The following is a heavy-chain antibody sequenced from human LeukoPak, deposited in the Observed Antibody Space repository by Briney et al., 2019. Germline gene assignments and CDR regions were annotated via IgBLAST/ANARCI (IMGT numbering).Heavy chain of an antibody. J-gene: IGHJ4*02. V-gene: IGHV3-23*01. Sequence: GGTLRLSCAASGFTFSSYGMSWVRQAPGKGLEWVSAISGSGGSTYYADSVKGRFTISRDNSKSTLYLQMNSLRAEDTAVYYCAKDLSKWPSHGYWGQGTLVTVSS. CDR1: GFTFSSYG. CDR2: ISGSGGST. D-gene: IGHD5-12*01. CDR3: AKDLSKWPSHGY.